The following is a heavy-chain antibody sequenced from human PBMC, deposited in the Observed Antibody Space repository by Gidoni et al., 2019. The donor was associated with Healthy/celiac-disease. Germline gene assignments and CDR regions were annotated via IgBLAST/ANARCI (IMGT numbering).Heavy chain of an antibody. Sequence: PGQGLEWMGWISAYNGNTNYAQKLQGRVTMTTDTSTSTAYMELRSLRSDDTAVYYCARGVAALALRDAFDIWGQGTMVTVSS. V-gene: IGHV1-18*01. CDR3: ARGVAALALRDAFDI. CDR2: ISAYNGNT. J-gene: IGHJ3*02. D-gene: IGHD6-6*01.